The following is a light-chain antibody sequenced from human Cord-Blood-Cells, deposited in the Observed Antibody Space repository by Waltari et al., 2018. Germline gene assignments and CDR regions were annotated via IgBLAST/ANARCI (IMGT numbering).Light chain of an antibody. CDR2: GAS. Sequence: EIVLTQSPATLSLSPGERATFSCRASQSVSSSYLAWYQQQPGQAPRLLIYGASSRATGIPDRFSGSGSGTDFTLTISRLEPEDFAVYYCQQYGSSPLTFGGGTKVEIK. V-gene: IGKV3-20*01. CDR3: QQYGSSPLT. CDR1: QSVSSSY. J-gene: IGKJ4*01.